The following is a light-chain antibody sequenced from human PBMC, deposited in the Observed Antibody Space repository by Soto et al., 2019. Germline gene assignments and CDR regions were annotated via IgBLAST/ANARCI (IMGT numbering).Light chain of an antibody. CDR2: GAS. V-gene: IGKV3-15*01. J-gene: IGKJ5*01. CDR1: QSVSSN. CDR3: QQYHHWPPIT. Sequence: EIVMTQSPATLSVSPGERATLSCRASQSVSSNLVWYQQKPGQAPRLLIYGASTRATGIPARFSGSGSGTDFTLTISSLQSEDFAVYYCQQYHHWPPITFGQGTRLEIK.